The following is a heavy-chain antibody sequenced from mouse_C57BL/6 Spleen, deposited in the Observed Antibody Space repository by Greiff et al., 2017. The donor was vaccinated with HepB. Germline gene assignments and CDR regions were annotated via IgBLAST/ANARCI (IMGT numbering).Heavy chain of an antibody. D-gene: IGHD2-4*01. CDR2: IYPGSGST. CDR1: GYTFTSYW. CDR3: ARYDYEENYFDY. Sequence: QVQLQQPGAELVKPGASVKMSCKASGYTFTSYWITWVKQRPGQGLEWIGDIYPGSGSTNYNEKFKSKATLTVDTSSSTAHMQLSSLTSEDSAVYYCARYDYEENYFDYWGQGTTLTVSS. J-gene: IGHJ2*01. V-gene: IGHV1-55*01.